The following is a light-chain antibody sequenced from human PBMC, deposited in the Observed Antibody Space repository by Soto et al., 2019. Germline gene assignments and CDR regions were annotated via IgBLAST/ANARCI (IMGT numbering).Light chain of an antibody. CDR2: WAS. Sequence: DIVMTQSPDSLTVSLGERATINCKSSQPVLYSSNNKNYLAWYQHKPGQPPKLLIYWASTRELGGPDRFSGSGCATDSTLTISSLQAEDVAVSYYQQYYTTPRTFGQGTKVEIK. V-gene: IGKV4-1*01. CDR3: QQYYTTPRT. J-gene: IGKJ1*01. CDR1: QPVLYSSNNKNY.